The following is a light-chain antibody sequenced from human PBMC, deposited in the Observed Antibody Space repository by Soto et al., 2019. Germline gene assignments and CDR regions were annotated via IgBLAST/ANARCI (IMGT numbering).Light chain of an antibody. V-gene: IGLV2-14*01. Sequence: QSARTQPASVSGSPGQSITISCTGTSSDVGGYNYVSWYQQHPGKDPKLMIYEVTNRPSGVSNRFSGSKSGNTASLTISGLQDEEEAEYSCSSYTSSSTLVVFGGGTKVTVL. CDR1: SSDVGGYNY. CDR3: SSYTSSSTLVV. J-gene: IGLJ2*01. CDR2: EVT.